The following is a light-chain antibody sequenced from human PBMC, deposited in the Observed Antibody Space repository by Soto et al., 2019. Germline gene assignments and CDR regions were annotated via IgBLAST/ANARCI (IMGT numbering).Light chain of an antibody. CDR2: DAS. CDR1: QGISSW. J-gene: IGKJ2*01. Sequence: TQSPSSVSASVGDRVTITCRASQGISSWLAWYQQKPGLAPRLLIYDASSRATGIPDRFSGSGSGTDFTLTISRLEPEDFAVYYCQQYGSSPYTFGQGTKLEIK. V-gene: IGKV3D-20*01. CDR3: QQYGSSPYT.